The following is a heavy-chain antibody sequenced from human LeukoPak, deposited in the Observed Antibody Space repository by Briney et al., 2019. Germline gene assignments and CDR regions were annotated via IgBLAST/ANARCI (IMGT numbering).Heavy chain of an antibody. J-gene: IGHJ4*02. D-gene: IGHD6-19*01. Sequence: ASVNDTCQASGCNLTNYGLSSVRPHTGQELDKMGRICSYSGKTNNARKLQDRATMPTDRSPSTAYMYLRNLRSNDTAVYYCARAAVACTVDYWGQGTLVTVSS. CDR3: ARAAVACTVDY. CDR2: ICSYSGKT. V-gene: IGHV1-18*01. CDR1: GCNLTNYG.